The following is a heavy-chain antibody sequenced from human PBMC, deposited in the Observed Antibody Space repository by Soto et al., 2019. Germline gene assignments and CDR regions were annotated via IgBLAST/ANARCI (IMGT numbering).Heavy chain of an antibody. CDR2: IYYRGTT. V-gene: IGHV4-39*01. D-gene: IGHD6-13*01. CDR1: GVSISSGTYY. J-gene: IGHJ6*02. CDR3: ASLSWQLVDISTYYYSGIDV. Sequence: SETLSLTCTVSGVSISSGTYYWGWIRQPPGKGLEWIANIYYRGTTYYHPSLKSRLTISMDTSKNQFSLKLRSVTAADTAVYYCASLSWQLVDISTYYYSGIDVWGQGTTVTVSS.